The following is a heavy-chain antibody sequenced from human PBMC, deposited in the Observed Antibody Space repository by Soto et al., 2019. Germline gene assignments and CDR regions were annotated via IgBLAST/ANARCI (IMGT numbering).Heavy chain of an antibody. J-gene: IGHJ4*02. Sequence: QVQLVESGGGVVQPGRSLRLSCAASGFTFSSYAMHWVRQAPGKGLEWVAVISYDGSNKYYADSVKGRFTISRDNSKNTLYLQMNSLRAEDTAVYYCARGQAKLMIVVACFDYWGQGTLVTVSS. D-gene: IGHD3-22*01. CDR3: ARGQAKLMIVVACFDY. V-gene: IGHV3-30-3*01. CDR2: ISYDGSNK. CDR1: GFTFSSYA.